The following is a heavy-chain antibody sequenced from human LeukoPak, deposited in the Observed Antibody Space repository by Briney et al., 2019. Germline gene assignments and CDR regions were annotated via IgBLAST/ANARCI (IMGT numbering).Heavy chain of an antibody. CDR1: GFTVNSYA. J-gene: IGHJ4*02. D-gene: IGHD5-12*01. V-gene: IGHV3-23*01. CDR2: ISASGDNT. Sequence: PGGSLRLSCDASGFTVNSYAMNWVRQAPGKGLEWVSVISASGDNTYYADSVKGRFTISRDDSKHTVYLQMNSLRADDTAVYHCAKASLVATIPYYFDHWGQGTLVTVSS. CDR3: AKASLVATIPYYFDH.